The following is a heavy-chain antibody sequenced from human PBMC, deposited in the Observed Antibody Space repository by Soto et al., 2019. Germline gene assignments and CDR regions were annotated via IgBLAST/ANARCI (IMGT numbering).Heavy chain of an antibody. V-gene: IGHV1-18*01. J-gene: IGHJ4*02. D-gene: IGHD3-10*01. Sequence: QVQLVQSGAEVKKPGASVKVSCKASGYTFTSYGISWVRQAPGQGLEWIGWISTYNGNTKYAQKLQGRVTMTTDTSPSTAYMELRSLRADDTAVFYCAREMVRGVGSDYWGQGTLVTVSS. CDR1: GYTFTSYG. CDR3: AREMVRGVGSDY. CDR2: ISTYNGNT.